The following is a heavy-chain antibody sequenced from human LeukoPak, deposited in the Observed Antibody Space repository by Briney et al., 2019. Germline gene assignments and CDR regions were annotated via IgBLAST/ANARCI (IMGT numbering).Heavy chain of an antibody. D-gene: IGHD5-12*01. CDR2: ISTMSNYI. J-gene: IGHJ5*02. Sequence: GGSLRLSCAASGFDFSTYAINWARQAPGKGLEWVSSISTMSNYIFYGDSVKGRLTISRDNAKNSVYLQMNSLRPEDTAVYYCSRDRLGGLDLWGQGTLVTVSS. CDR3: SRDRLGGLDL. CDR1: GFDFSTYA. V-gene: IGHV3-21*01.